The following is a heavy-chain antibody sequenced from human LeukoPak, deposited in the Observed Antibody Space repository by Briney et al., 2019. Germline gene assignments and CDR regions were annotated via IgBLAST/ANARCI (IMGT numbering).Heavy chain of an antibody. CDR2: IKQDGTDK. CDR1: GFTFSSYW. Sequence: GGSLRLSCAASGFTFSSYWMTWVRQAPGKGLEWVANIKQDGTDKYYVDSVKGRFTISRDNAKNSLFLQLGSLRADDTAVYYCARASMGGRDYHLDSWGQGTLVTASS. J-gene: IGHJ4*02. CDR3: ARASMGGRDYHLDS. V-gene: IGHV3-7*01. D-gene: IGHD4/OR15-4a*01.